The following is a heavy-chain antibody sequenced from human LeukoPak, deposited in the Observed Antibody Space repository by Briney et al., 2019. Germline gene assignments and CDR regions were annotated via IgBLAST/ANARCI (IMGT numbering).Heavy chain of an antibody. CDR3: ALFSWPYY. J-gene: IGHJ4*02. Sequence: GGPLRLSGLAPGFTFSSNWMHWVRQAPGKGLVWISRTKSDGSSTSYADSVKGRFTISRDNAKNTLYLQMNSLRAEDTAEYYCALFSWPYYWGQGTLVTVSS. CDR2: TKSDGSST. V-gene: IGHV3-74*01. CDR1: GFTFSSNW.